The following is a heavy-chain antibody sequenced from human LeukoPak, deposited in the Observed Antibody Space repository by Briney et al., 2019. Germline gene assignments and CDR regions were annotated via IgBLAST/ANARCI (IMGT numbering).Heavy chain of an antibody. CDR3: AREGSLGSSGSPHY. V-gene: IGHV1-69*04. D-gene: IGHD1-26*01. CDR1: GYTFSSYA. CDR2: IIPILGIA. J-gene: IGHJ4*02. Sequence: SVKVSCKASGYTFSSYAISWVRRAPGQGLEWMGRIIPILGIANYAQKFQGRVTITADKSTSTAYMELSSLRSEDTAVYYCAREGSLGSSGSPHYWGQGTLVTVSS.